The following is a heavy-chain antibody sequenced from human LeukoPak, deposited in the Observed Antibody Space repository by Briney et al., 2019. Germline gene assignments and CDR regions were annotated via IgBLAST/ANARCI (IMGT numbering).Heavy chain of an antibody. V-gene: IGHV3-7*05. CDR1: GFIFGNYW. J-gene: IGHJ4*02. CDR3: ARAAGYKSFDC. Sequence: PGGSLRLSCVASGFIFGNYWMNWVRQAPGKGLEWVANINQDGSEKYYVDSVKGRFTISRDNAKNSLYLQMNSLRADEDTAVCYCARAAGYKSFDCWGQGTLVTVSS. D-gene: IGHD1-14*01. CDR2: INQDGSEK.